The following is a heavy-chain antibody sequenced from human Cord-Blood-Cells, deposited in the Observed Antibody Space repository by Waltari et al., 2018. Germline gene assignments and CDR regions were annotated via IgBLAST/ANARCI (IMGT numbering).Heavy chain of an antibody. J-gene: IGHJ4*02. Sequence: QVQLVQSGAEVKKPGASVKVSCKASGCTFTSYGISWVRQAPGQGLEGMGWMSADNGNTNYAQKLQGRVTMTTDSSTSTAYMELRSLRSDDTAVYYCARGQLERHYFDYWGQGTLVTVSS. CDR2: MSADNGNT. V-gene: IGHV1-18*01. CDR1: GCTFTSYG. D-gene: IGHD1-1*01. CDR3: ARGQLERHYFDY.